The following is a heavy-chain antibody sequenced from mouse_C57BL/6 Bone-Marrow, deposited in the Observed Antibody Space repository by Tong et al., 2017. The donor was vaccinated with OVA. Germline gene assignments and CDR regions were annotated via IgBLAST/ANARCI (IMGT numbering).Heavy chain of an antibody. CDR2: IWSGGST. Sequence: VQLKQSGPGLVQPSQSLSITCTVSGFSLTSYGVHWVRQSPGKGLEWLGVIWSGGSTDYNAAFISRLSISKDNSKSQVYFKMNSLQAKETAIYYWARKTRLRFDYWGQGTTLTVSS. CDR1: GFSLTSYG. V-gene: IGHV2-2*02. CDR3: ARKTRLRFDY. D-gene: IGHD2-2*01. J-gene: IGHJ2*01.